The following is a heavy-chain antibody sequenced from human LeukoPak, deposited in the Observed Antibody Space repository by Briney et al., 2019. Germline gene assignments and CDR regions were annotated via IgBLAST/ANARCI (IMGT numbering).Heavy chain of an antibody. CDR2: IISIFGTA. V-gene: IGHV1-69*05. CDR3: AVYYYDSSGCPSFDY. CDR1: GGTFSSYA. J-gene: IGHJ4*02. D-gene: IGHD3-22*01. Sequence: ASVNLSCKASGGTFSSYAISWVRQAPGQGLEWMGGIISIFGTANYAQKFQGRVTITTDESTSTAYMELSSLRSEDTAVYYCAVYYYDSSGCPSFDYWGQGTLVTVSS.